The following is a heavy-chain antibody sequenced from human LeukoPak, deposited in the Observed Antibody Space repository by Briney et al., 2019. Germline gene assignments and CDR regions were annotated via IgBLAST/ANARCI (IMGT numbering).Heavy chain of an antibody. D-gene: IGHD1-26*01. Sequence: SETLSLTCTVSGYSISSGYYWGWIRQPPGKGLEWIGSIYHSGSTYYNPSLKSRVTISVDTSKNQFSLKLSSVTAADTAVYYCAREAHYLDAFDIWGQGTMVTVSS. J-gene: IGHJ3*02. CDR1: GYSISSGYY. CDR2: IYHSGST. CDR3: AREAHYLDAFDI. V-gene: IGHV4-38-2*02.